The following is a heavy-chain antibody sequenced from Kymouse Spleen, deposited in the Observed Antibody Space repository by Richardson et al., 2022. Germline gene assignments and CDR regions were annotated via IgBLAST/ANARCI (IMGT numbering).Heavy chain of an antibody. D-gene: IGHD3-10*01. CDR3: ARDFGSGSYYNPDAFDI. V-gene: IGHV3-48*02. CDR2: ISSSSSTI. CDR1: GFTFSSYS. Sequence: EVQLVESGGGLVQPGGSLRLSCAASGFTFSSYSMNWVRQAPGKGLEWVSYISSSSSTIYYADSVKGRFTISRDNAKNSLYLQMNSLRDEDTAVYYCARDFGSGSYYNPDAFDIWGQGTMVTVSS. J-gene: IGHJ3*02.